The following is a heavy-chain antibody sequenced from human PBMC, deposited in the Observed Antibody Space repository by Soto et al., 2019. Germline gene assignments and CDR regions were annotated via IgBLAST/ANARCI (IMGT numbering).Heavy chain of an antibody. CDR2: INPNSGGT. D-gene: IGHD2-21*02. CDR1: GYTFTGYY. Sequence: ASVKVSCKASGYTFTGYYMHWVRQAPGQGLEWMGWINPNSGGTNYAQKFQGWVTMTRDTSISTAYMELSRLRSDDTAVYYCARGNCGGDCYQTNFDYWGQGTLVTVS. CDR3: ARGNCGGDCYQTNFDY. J-gene: IGHJ4*02. V-gene: IGHV1-2*04.